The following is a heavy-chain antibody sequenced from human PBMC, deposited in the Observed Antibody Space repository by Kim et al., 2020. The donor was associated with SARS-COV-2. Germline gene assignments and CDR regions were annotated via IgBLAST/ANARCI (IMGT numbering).Heavy chain of an antibody. CDR1: GYTFTTYA. D-gene: IGHD5-12*01. CDR2: LNTNTGNP. J-gene: IGHJ4*02. CDR3: ARDNSRRDGYHMSLYFDY. Sequence: ASVKVSCKASGYTFTTYAMNWVRQAPGQGLEWMGWLNTNTGNPRYAQDFTGRFVFSLDTSVSTAYLQISRLKAEDTAVYYCARDNSRRDGYHMSLYFDYWGQGALVTVSS. V-gene: IGHV7-4-1*02.